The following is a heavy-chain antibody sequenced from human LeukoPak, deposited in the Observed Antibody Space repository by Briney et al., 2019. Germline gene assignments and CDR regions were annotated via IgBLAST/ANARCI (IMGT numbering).Heavy chain of an antibody. V-gene: IGHV1-46*01. CDR1: GYTFTSYY. CDR3: ARAEGYFDWLLPFDP. Sequence: GASVKVSCKASGYTFTSYYMHWVRQAPGQGLEWMGMINPSGGSTSYAQKFQGRVTMTRDTSTSTVYMELSSLRSEDTAVYYCARAEGYFDWLLPFDPWGQGTLVTVSS. CDR2: INPSGGST. D-gene: IGHD3-9*01. J-gene: IGHJ5*02.